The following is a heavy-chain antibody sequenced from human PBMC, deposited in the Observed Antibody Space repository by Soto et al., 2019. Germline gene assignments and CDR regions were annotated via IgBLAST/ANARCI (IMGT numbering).Heavy chain of an antibody. Sequence: GGSLRLSCAASGFTFSSYAMHWVRQAPGKGLEWVAVISYDGSNKYYADSVKGRFTISRDNSKNTLYLQMNSLRAEDTAVYYCARDKSSVVVVGEQNFFYPYGMDVWGQGTTVTVSS. CDR2: ISYDGSNK. V-gene: IGHV3-30-3*01. CDR1: GFTFSSYA. CDR3: ARDKSSVVVVGEQNFFYPYGMDV. J-gene: IGHJ6*02. D-gene: IGHD2-15*01.